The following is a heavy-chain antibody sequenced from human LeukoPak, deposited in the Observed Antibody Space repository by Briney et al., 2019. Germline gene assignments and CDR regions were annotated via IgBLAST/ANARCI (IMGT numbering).Heavy chain of an antibody. CDR2: ISGSSSYI. CDR1: GFTFNTYS. J-gene: IGHJ4*02. D-gene: IGHD3-10*01. Sequence: PGGSLRLSCAASGFTFNTYSMSWVRHAPGEGLGWVSSISGSSSYIYYADSAKGRLTFSRDNAKTSLYLEMNSLRAGDTALYSCAREWELLPWYWGQGTLVTVSS. CDR3: AREWELLPWY. V-gene: IGHV3-21*01.